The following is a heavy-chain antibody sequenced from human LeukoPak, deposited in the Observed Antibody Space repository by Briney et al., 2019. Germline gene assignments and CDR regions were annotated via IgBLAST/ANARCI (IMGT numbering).Heavy chain of an antibody. V-gene: IGHV1-69*01. J-gene: IGHJ5*02. CDR3: ATRVAYPTFDP. D-gene: IGHD2-2*01. Sequence: SVKVSCKASGGTFSSYAISWVRQAPGQGLEWMGGIIPIFGSANYAQKFQGRVTITADESTSTAYMELSSLRSEDTAVYYCATRVAYPTFDPWGQGTLVTVSS. CDR2: IIPIFGSA. CDR1: GGTFSSYA.